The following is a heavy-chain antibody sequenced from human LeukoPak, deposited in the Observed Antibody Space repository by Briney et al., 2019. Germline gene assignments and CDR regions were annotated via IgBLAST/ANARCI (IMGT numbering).Heavy chain of an antibody. D-gene: IGHD6-19*01. CDR3: ARGMYSSGWYRAEDY. CDR2: MNPNSGNT. J-gene: IGHJ4*02. V-gene: IGHV1-8*01. Sequence: ASVKVSCKASGYTFTSYDINWVRQATGQGLEWMGWMNPNSGNTGYAQKFPGRVTMTRNTSISTAYMALSSLRSEDTAVYYCARGMYSSGWYRAEDYWGQGTLVTVSS. CDR1: GYTFTSYD.